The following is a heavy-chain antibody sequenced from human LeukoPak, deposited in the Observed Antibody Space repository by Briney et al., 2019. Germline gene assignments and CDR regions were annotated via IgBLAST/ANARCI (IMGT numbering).Heavy chain of an antibody. D-gene: IGHD3-10*01. CDR2: ISSSGSTI. J-gene: IGHJ5*02. Sequence: QTWGSLRLSCAASGFTFSSYEMNWVRQAPGKGLEWVSYISSSGSTIYYADSVKGRFTISRDNAKNSLYLQMNSLRAEDTAVYYCARGDFGWFDPWGQGTLVTVSS. CDR1: GFTFSSYE. V-gene: IGHV3-48*03. CDR3: ARGDFGWFDP.